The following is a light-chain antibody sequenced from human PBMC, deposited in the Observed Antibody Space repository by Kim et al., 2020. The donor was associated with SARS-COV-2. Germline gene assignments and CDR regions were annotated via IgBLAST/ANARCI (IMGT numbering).Light chain of an antibody. CDR3: QAWDSSTFWV. J-gene: IGLJ3*02. CDR1: KLGDKY. CDR2: QDN. Sequence: SYELTQPPSVSVSPGQTASITCSGDKLGDKYACWYQQKPGQSPVLVIYQDNKRPSGIPERFSGSNSGNTATLTISETQAMDEADYYCQAWDSSTFWVFGG. V-gene: IGLV3-1*01.